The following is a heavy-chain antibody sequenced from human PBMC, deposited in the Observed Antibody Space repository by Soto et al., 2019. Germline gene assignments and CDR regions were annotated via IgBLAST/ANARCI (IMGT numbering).Heavy chain of an antibody. CDR1: GFTFSSYW. D-gene: IGHD6-6*01. CDR3: ARDKSNYYYYYMDV. CDR2: IKQDGSEK. J-gene: IGHJ6*03. Sequence: GGSLKLSCAASGFTFSSYWMSWVRQAPGKGLEWVTNIKQDGSEKYYVDSVKGRFTISRDNAKNSLYLQMNSLRAEDTAVYYCARDKSNYYYYYMDVWGKGTTVTVSS. V-gene: IGHV3-7*01.